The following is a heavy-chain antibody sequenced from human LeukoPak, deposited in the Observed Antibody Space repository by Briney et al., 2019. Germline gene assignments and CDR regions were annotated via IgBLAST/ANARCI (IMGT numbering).Heavy chain of an antibody. V-gene: IGHV4-39*07. D-gene: IGHD3-22*01. Sequence: SETLSLTCTVSGGSISSSSYYWGWIRQPPGKGLVWIGSIYYSGSTYYNPSLKSRVTISVDTSKNQFSLKLSSVTAVDTAVYYCARGELNYYDSSGYLPYYFDYWGQGTLVTVSS. CDR1: GGSISSSSYY. CDR2: IYYSGST. CDR3: ARGELNYYDSSGYLPYYFDY. J-gene: IGHJ4*02.